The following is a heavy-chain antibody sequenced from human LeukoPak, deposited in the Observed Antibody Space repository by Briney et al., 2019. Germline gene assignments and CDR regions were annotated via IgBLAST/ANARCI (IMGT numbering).Heavy chain of an antibody. Sequence: GGSLRLSCAASGFTFSSYAMSWVRQAPGKGLEWVSAISGSGGSTYYADSVKGRFTISRDNTKNTLYLQMNSLRAEDTAVYYCAKEGHYYDSSGYYSYFDYWGQGTPVTVSS. CDR1: GFTFSSYA. V-gene: IGHV3-23*01. D-gene: IGHD3-22*01. J-gene: IGHJ4*02. CDR2: ISGSGGST. CDR3: AKEGHYYDSSGYYSYFDY.